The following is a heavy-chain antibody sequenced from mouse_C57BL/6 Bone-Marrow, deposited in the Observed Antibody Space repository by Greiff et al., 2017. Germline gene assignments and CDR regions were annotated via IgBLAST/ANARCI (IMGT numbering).Heavy chain of an antibody. J-gene: IGHJ2*01. V-gene: IGHV1-81*01. Sequence: VQLQQSGAELARPGASVKLSCKASGYTFTSYGISWVKQRTGQGLEWIGEIYPRSGNTYYNEKFKGKATLTADKSSSTAYMELRSLTSEDSAVYFCAYYSNPPWFAYWGQGTTLTVSS. D-gene: IGHD2-5*01. CDR3: AYYSNPPWFAY. CDR2: IYPRSGNT. CDR1: GYTFTSYG.